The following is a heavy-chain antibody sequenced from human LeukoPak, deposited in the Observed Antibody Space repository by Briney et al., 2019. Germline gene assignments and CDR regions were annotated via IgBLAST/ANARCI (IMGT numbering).Heavy chain of an antibody. CDR2: IKQDGSKK. J-gene: IGHJ6*02. CDR3: ARGPYGMDV. Sequence: PGGSLRLSCVASGFPFSSYWMTWVRQAPGKGLEWVANIKQDGSKKSYVDSVKGRFTISRDNTKKSLYLQMNSLRVEDTAVYYCARGPYGMDVWGQGTTVTVSS. V-gene: IGHV3-7*03. CDR1: GFPFSSYW.